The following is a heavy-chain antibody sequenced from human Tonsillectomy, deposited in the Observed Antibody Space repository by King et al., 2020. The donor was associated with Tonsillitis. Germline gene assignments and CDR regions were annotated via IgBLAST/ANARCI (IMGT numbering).Heavy chain of an antibody. CDR1: GGSISSGGYY. J-gene: IGHJ4*02. V-gene: IGHV4-31*03. CDR2: IYYSGST. Sequence: VPLQESGPGLVKPSQTLSLTCTVSGGSISSGGYYWSWIRQHPGQGLEWIGYIYYSGSTYYNPSLKSRVTISVDTSKNQFSLKLSSVTAADTAVYYCARGRNWGSRCDYWGQGTLVTVSS. D-gene: IGHD7-27*01. CDR3: ARGRNWGSRCDY.